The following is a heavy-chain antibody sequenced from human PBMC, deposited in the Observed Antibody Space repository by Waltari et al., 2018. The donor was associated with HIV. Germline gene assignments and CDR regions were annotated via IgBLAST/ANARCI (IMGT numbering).Heavy chain of an antibody. CDR1: EATFSGYS. CDR3: ATDFWSGHPDY. J-gene: IGHJ4*02. D-gene: IGHD3-3*01. Sequence: EVHLVESGGGLVQPWGSLRLTCTASEATFSGYSMNWVRQAPGKGLEWISYISSRHSTMFYSDSVKGRFTISRDNAKNSLYLEMTNLGVEDTAVYYCATDFWSGHPDYWGQGTLVTVSS. CDR2: ISSRHSTM. V-gene: IGHV3-48*01.